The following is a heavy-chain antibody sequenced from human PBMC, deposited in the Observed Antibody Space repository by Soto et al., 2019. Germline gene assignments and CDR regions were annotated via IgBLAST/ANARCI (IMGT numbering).Heavy chain of an antibody. Sequence: SETLSLTCAVYGGSFSGYYWSWIRQPPGKGLEWIGEINHSGSTNYNPSPKSRVTISVDTSKNQFSLKLSSVTAADTAVYYCARGRYRYSSGWSPGPFYYYYGMDVWGQGTTVTVSS. CDR1: GGSFSGYY. V-gene: IGHV4-34*01. CDR3: ARGRYRYSSGWSPGPFYYYYGMDV. J-gene: IGHJ6*02. D-gene: IGHD6-19*01. CDR2: INHSGST.